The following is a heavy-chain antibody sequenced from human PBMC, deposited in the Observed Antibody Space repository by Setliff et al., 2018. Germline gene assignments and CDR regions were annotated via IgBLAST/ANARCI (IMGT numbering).Heavy chain of an antibody. CDR2: ISVYNGDT. CDR1: AYTFIDYY. D-gene: IGHD5-18*01. J-gene: IGHJ4*02. CDR3: ARAPSVELVTIRTNSWFTY. V-gene: IGHV1-18*04. Sequence: ASVKVSCKASAYTFIDYYLHWVRQAPGQGLEWMGWISVYNGDTNYAQKFQGRVTLTTDTSTSTAYMELRSLTSDDSAFYYCARAPSVELVTIRTNSWFTYWGQGTLVTVSS.